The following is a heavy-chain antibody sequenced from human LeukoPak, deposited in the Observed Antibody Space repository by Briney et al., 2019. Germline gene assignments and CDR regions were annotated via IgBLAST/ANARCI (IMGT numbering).Heavy chain of an antibody. CDR2: IKHDGSEK. J-gene: IGHJ4*02. CDR3: ARSIPYGTTWYGRSDY. Sequence: PGGSLRLSCAASGFTFSRNWRTWVRQAPGKGLEWVANIKHDGSEKYYVDSVKGRFTVSRDNAKSSLYLQMNSLRAEDTALYYCARSIPYGTTWYGRSDYWGQGTLVTVSS. V-gene: IGHV3-7*03. CDR1: GFTFSRNW. D-gene: IGHD6-13*01.